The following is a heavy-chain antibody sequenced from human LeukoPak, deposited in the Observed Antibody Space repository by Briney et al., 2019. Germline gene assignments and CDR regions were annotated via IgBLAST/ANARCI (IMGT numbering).Heavy chain of an antibody. J-gene: IGHJ4*02. Sequence: PGGSLRLSCAASGFTFSSYVMSWVRQAPGKGLEWVSHISGTGGSTYYADSVKGRFTISRDNSKNMLYLQMSSLRAEDTAVYYCAKKAVAGDWGQGTLVTVSS. V-gene: IGHV3-23*01. CDR3: AKKAVAGD. CDR2: ISGTGGST. CDR1: GFTFSSYV. D-gene: IGHD6-19*01.